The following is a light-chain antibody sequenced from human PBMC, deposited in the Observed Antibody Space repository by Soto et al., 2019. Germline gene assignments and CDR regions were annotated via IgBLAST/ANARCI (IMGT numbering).Light chain of an antibody. CDR3: QQSSNWPLT. V-gene: IGKV3-11*01. CDR1: QSVSSH. J-gene: IGKJ4*01. CDR2: DAS. Sequence: EIVLTQSPATLSLSPGEGATLSCRASQSVSSHLAWYQQKPGQAPRFLIYDASNRATGIPARFSGSGSGTDFTLTISSLEPEDFAVYYCQQSSNWPLTFGGGTKVDIK.